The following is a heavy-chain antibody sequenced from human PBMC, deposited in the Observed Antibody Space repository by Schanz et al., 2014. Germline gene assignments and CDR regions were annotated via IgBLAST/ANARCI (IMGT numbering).Heavy chain of an antibody. Sequence: QVQLVQSGAEVKKPGASVKVSCKSSGYTFTDYHIHWVRQAPGQGLEYMGRINPNSGGTNFAQKFQGRVTMTRDTSISTVDMELSRLISDDTAVYYCAREGTVIRGLSGWFDPWGQGTLVTVSS. D-gene: IGHD3-10*01. J-gene: IGHJ5*02. CDR1: GYTFTDYH. CDR3: AREGTVIRGLSGWFDP. CDR2: INPNSGGT. V-gene: IGHV1-2*06.